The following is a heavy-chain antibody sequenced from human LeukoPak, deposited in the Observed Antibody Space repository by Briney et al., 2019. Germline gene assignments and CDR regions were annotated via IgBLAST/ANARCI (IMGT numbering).Heavy chain of an antibody. CDR3: STDSGRSYFYFDF. Sequence: ASVKVSCKNSGFGLSILSIHWMRQTPGKGLEWVGGLRPETGESIYAQKFQGRVTMSEDTLTDTAYMDLRSLESEDTAVYYCSTDSGRSYFYFDFWGQGTLVTVSS. V-gene: IGHV1-24*01. J-gene: IGHJ4*02. CDR1: GFGLSILS. D-gene: IGHD3-10*01. CDR2: LRPETGES.